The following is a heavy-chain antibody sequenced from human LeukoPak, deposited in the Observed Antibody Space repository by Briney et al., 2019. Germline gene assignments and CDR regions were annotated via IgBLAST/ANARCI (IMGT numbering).Heavy chain of an antibody. J-gene: IGHJ3*02. D-gene: IGHD6-19*01. CDR2: INQEGSQK. Sequence: GGSLRLSCAASGFTFSGHWMGWVRQAPGKGLEWVANINQEGSQKYYVDSVKGRFTISRDNARNSLYLQMNSLRAEDTAVYYCARHSSGWWDAFDIWGQGTMVTVSS. CDR1: GFTFSGHW. V-gene: IGHV3-7*05. CDR3: ARHSSGWWDAFDI.